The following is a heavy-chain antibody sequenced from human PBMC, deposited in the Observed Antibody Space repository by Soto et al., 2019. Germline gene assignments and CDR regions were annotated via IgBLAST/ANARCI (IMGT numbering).Heavy chain of an antibody. CDR3: AKGSSWYYYNFAQILGGVRSRNYNWFDP. J-gene: IGHJ5*02. CDR2: ISGSGGST. V-gene: IGHV3-23*01. CDR1: GFTFSSYA. D-gene: IGHD6-13*01. Sequence: GGSLRLSCAASGFTFSSYAMSWVRQAPGKGLEWVSAISGSGGSTYYADSVKGRFTISRDNSKNTLYLQMNSLRAEDTAVYYCAKGSSWYYYNFAQILGGVRSRNYNWFDPWGQGTLVTVSS.